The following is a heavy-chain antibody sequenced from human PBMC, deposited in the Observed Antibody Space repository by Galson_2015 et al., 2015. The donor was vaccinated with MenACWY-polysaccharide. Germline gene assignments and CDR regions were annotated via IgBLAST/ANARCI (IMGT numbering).Heavy chain of an antibody. CDR2: IRHDGTNE. V-gene: IGHV3-30*02. D-gene: IGHD6-19*01. CDR3: AKQAYSSGCDY. J-gene: IGHJ4*02. CDR1: GFTFKHYG. Sequence: SLRLSCAASGFTFKHYGMHWVRQAPGKGLEWVAFIRHDGTNEDYADSVRGRFTISRDNSKNTLYLQMSSLRTEDTAVYFCAKQAYSSGCDYWGLGTLVTVSS.